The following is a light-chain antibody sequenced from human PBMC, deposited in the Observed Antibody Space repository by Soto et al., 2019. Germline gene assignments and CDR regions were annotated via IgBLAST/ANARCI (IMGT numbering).Light chain of an antibody. CDR3: SSYTSSSTLNV. CDR1: SSDVGGYNY. J-gene: IGLJ1*01. CDR2: EVR. V-gene: IGLV2-14*01. Sequence: QSALTQPASVSGSPGQSITLSCTGTSSDVGGYNYVSWYQKHPGKAPKLMIYEVRNRPSGVSDPFSGSKSGNTASLTISGLQAEDEADYYCSSYTSSSTLNVFGTGTNLTVL.